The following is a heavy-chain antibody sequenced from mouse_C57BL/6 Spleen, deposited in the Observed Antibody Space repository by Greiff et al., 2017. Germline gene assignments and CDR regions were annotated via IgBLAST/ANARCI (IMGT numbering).Heavy chain of an antibody. CDR2: FYPGSGSI. V-gene: IGHV1-62-2*01. J-gene: IGHJ2*01. D-gene: IGHD1-1*01. CDR1: GYTFTEYT. Sequence: VQVVESGAELVKPGASVKLSCKASGYTFTEYTIHWVKQRSGQGLEWIGWFYPGSGSIKYNEKFKDKATLTADKSSSTVYMELSRLTSEDSAVYFCARHPDYYGSRGYYFDYWGQGTTLTVSS. CDR3: ARHPDYYGSRGYYFDY.